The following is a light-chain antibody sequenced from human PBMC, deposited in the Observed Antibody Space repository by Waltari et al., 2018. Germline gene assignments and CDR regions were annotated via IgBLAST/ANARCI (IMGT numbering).Light chain of an antibody. Sequence: DVVLTQSPLSLPVTLGQPASISCRSSQSLVYSDGNTYLNWFHQRPGQSPRRLIYKVSDRDSGVPDRFSGSGSGTDFTLKITRVEAEDVGVFYCMQAMLWPPTFSQGTNLEIK. V-gene: IGKV2-30*01. CDR3: MQAMLWPPT. CDR1: QSLVYSDGNTY. CDR2: KVS. J-gene: IGKJ2*01.